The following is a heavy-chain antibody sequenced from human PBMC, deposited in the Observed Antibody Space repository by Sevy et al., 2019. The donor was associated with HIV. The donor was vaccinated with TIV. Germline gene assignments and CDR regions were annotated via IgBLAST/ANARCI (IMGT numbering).Heavy chain of an antibody. V-gene: IGHV4-59*01. Sequence: SETLSLTCSVSGGSINNYYLSWIRQPPGKGLEWIGYINYSGSTDYNPSLKSRVTISVDTSKNQFSLKLSSVTAADTAVYYCARDQVGTTHDAFDIWGQGTMVTVSS. CDR3: ARDQVGTTHDAFDI. D-gene: IGHD2-21*02. J-gene: IGHJ3*02. CDR2: INYSGST. CDR1: GGSINNYY.